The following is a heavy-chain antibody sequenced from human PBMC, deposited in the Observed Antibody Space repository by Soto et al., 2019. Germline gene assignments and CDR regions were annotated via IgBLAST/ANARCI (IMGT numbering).Heavy chain of an antibody. J-gene: IGHJ4*02. V-gene: IGHV2-70*11. Sequence: PTLVNPTQTLTLTCTFSGFSLSTSGMCVSWIRQPPGKALEWLARIDWDDDKYYSTSLKTRLTISKDTSKNQVVLTMTNMDPVDTATYYCARIRAPEDYYDSSGYYSFFDYWGQGTLVTVSS. D-gene: IGHD3-22*01. CDR2: IDWDDDK. CDR3: ARIRAPEDYYDSSGYYSFFDY. CDR1: GFSLSTSGMC.